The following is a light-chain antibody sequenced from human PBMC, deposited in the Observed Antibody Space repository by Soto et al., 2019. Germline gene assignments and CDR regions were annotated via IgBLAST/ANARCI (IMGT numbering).Light chain of an antibody. CDR1: QSVDGSY. V-gene: IGKV3-20*01. CDR3: QQDVSSPIT. J-gene: IGKJ5*01. Sequence: EIVLTQSPGTLSLSPGEGATLSCRARQSVDGSYLAWYQQKPGQAPRLLIYGASSRATGIPDRFSGSGSGTDFTLSISRLEPEDFAVYYCQQDVSSPITFGQGTRLEIK. CDR2: GAS.